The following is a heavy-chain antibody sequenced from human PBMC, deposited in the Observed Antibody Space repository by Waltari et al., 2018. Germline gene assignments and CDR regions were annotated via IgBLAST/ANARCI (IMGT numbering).Heavy chain of an antibody. CDR2: ISGSGGST. D-gene: IGHD6-19*01. CDR1: GFTFSSYA. CDR3: GGDSSGWDYPFDY. Sequence: EVQLVESGGGLVQPGGSLRLSCAASGFTFSSYAMSWVRQAPGKGLEWVSAISGSGGSTYYADSVKGRFTISRDNSKNTLYLQMNSLRAEDTAVYYCGGDSSGWDYPFDYWGQGTLVTVSS. J-gene: IGHJ4*02. V-gene: IGHV3-23*04.